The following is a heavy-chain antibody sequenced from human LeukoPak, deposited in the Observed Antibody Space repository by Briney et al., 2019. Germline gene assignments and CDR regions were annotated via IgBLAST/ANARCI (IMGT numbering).Heavy chain of an antibody. D-gene: IGHD3-10*01. CDR1: GASISSGDYH. Sequence: PSETLSLTCTVSGASISSGDYHWNWIRQPPGKGLEWIGFIHDSGSTYYNPSLKSRVSISRDMSKNQLSLMLSSVTAADTAVYYCARGFGAGNYYYGWFDPWGQGTLVNVSS. V-gene: IGHV4-30-4*01. J-gene: IGHJ5*02. CDR3: ARGFGAGNYYYGWFDP. CDR2: IHDSGST.